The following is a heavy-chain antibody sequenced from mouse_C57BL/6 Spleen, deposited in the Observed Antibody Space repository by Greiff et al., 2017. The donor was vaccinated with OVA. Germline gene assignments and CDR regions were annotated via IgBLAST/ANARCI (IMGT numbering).Heavy chain of an antibody. CDR3: ARSNYDYAMDY. CDR1: GYSITSDY. D-gene: IGHD2-5*01. CDR2: ISYSGST. V-gene: IGHV3-8*01. Sequence: EVQLVESGPGLAKPSQTLSLTCSVTGYSITSDYWHWIRQFPGNELEYMGYISYSGSTYYNPSLKSRISITRDTSKNQYYLQWNSATTEDTATYYCARSNYDYAMDYWGQGTSVTVSS. J-gene: IGHJ4*01.